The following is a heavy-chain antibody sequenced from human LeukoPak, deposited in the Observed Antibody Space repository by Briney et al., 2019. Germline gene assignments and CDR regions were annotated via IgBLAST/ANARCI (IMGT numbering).Heavy chain of an antibody. D-gene: IGHD1-7*01. CDR2: INSDGSST. V-gene: IGHV3-74*01. Sequence: GGSLRLSCAVSGLSLSTSWMHWVRQAPGKGLVWVSRINSDGSSTTYADAVKGRFTISRDNAKSTLYLQMNSLRAEDTAVYYCVRGRNYVIYWGQGTLVTVSS. CDR1: GLSLSTSW. CDR3: VRGRNYVIY. J-gene: IGHJ4*02.